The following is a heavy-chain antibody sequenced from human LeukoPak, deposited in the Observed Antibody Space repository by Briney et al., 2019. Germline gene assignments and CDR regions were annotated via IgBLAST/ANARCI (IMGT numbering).Heavy chain of an antibody. V-gene: IGHV1-46*01. J-gene: IGHJ5*02. D-gene: IGHD2-15*01. CDR2: IRLDDGRT. CDR3: ARESPGTCYFDT. CDR1: PSTNSY. Sequence: GASVRVSCKATPSTNSYMHWVRQAPGQGLEWMGIIRLDDGRTNSAPNFRGKLTVTRDTSTTTVYMELSSLTSEDTTVYYCARESPGTCYFDTWGQGTLVTVSS.